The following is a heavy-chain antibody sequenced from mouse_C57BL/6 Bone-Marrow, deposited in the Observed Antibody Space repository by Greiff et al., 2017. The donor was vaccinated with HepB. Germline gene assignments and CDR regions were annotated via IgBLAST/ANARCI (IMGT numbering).Heavy chain of an antibody. Sequence: EVMLVESGAELVKPGASVKLSCTASSFNIKDYYMHWVKQRTEQGLEWIGRIDPEDGETKYAPKFQGKATITADTSSNTAYLQLSSLTSEDTAVYYCAREQLRLTWFAYWGQGTLVTVSA. CDR2: IDPEDGET. V-gene: IGHV14-2*01. J-gene: IGHJ3*01. CDR3: AREQLRLTWFAY. CDR1: SFNIKDYY. D-gene: IGHD3-2*02.